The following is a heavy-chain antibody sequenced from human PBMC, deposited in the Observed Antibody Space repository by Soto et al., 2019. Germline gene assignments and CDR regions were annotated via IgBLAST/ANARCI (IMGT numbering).Heavy chain of an antibody. CDR1: GGTFSSYA. J-gene: IGHJ6*02. Sequence: QVQLMQSGAEVKKPGSSVKVSCKASGGTFSSYAISWVRQAPGQGLEWMGGIIPIFGTANYAQKFQGRVTITADESTSTAYMELSSLRSEDTAVYYCARGRRGIVVVPAAYGYYYGMDVWGQVPTVTVSS. D-gene: IGHD2-2*01. V-gene: IGHV1-69*01. CDR2: IIPIFGTA. CDR3: ARGRRGIVVVPAAYGYYYGMDV.